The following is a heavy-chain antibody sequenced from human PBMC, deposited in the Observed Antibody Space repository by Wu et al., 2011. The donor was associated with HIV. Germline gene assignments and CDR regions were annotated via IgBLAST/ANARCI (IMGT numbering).Heavy chain of an antibody. Sequence: SGYAISWVRQALDKGLSGWRDPPMLVHNYARKFQGRVTIIADKSATTVYMELRSLRSEDTAMYYCARSGVSAEYYFYYLNVWGKGTTVTVSS. CDR1: SGYA. V-gene: IGHV1-69*06. J-gene: IGHJ6*03. D-gene: IGHD2-2*01. CDR3: ARSGVSAEYYFYYLNV. CDR2: PPMLVH.